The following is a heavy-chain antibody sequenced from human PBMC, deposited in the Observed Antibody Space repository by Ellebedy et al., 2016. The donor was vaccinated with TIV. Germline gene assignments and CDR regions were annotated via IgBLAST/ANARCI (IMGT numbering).Heavy chain of an antibody. V-gene: IGHV4-38-2*02. Sequence: SETLSLXXTVSGYSISSGYYWGWIRQPPGKGLEWIGSIYHSGSTYYNPSLKSRVTISVDTSKNQFSLKLSSVTAADTAVYYCARAPSGSYFSFFDYWGQGTLVTVSS. J-gene: IGHJ4*02. CDR3: ARAPSGSYFSFFDY. D-gene: IGHD1-26*01. CDR2: IYHSGST. CDR1: GYSISSGYY.